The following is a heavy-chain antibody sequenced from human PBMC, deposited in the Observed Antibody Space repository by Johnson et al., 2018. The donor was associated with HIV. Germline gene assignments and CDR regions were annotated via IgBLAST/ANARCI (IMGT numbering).Heavy chain of an antibody. J-gene: IGHJ3*02. Sequence: QVQLVESGGGVVQPGRSLRLSCAASGFTFSSYGMHWVRQAPGKGLEWVAVISYDGSNKYFADFVKGRFTISRDNSKNTLYLQMNSLRTEDTAMYYCAKGHSSGYPKDAFDIWGRGTIVTVSS. CDR1: GFTFSSYG. CDR2: ISYDGSNK. CDR3: AKGHSSGYPKDAFDI. D-gene: IGHD3-22*01. V-gene: IGHV3-30*18.